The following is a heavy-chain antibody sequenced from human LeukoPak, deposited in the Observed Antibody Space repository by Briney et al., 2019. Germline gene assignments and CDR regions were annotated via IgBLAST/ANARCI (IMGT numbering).Heavy chain of an antibody. J-gene: IGHJ5*02. CDR2: IHHSGST. Sequence: SETLSLTCTVSGGSISSGNYYWSLIRQHPGKGLEWIGYIHHSGSTYYNPSLKSRVIISVDTSKNQFSLKLNSVTAADTAVYYCATYGSGSYRFDPWGQGTLVTVSS. CDR3: ATYGSGSYRFDP. D-gene: IGHD3-10*01. CDR1: GGSISSGNYY. V-gene: IGHV4-31*03.